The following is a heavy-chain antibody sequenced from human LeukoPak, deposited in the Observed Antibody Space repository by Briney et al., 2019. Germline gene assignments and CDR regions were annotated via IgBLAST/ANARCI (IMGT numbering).Heavy chain of an antibody. CDR2: ISAYNGDT. D-gene: IGHD3-22*01. CDR1: GYTFTSYG. Sequence: ASVEVSCKASGYTFTSYGINWVRQAPGQGLEWMGWISAYNGDTNYAQKLQGRVTMTTDTSTSTAYMELRSLRSDDTAVYYCARFRITMIVVVIGLDAFDIWGQGTMVTVSS. CDR3: ARFRITMIVVVIGLDAFDI. J-gene: IGHJ3*02. V-gene: IGHV1-18*01.